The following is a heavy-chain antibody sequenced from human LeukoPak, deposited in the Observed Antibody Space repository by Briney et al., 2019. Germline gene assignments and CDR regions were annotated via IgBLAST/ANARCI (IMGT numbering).Heavy chain of an antibody. D-gene: IGHD3-3*01. CDR1: GGSISSYY. CDR2: IYTSGST. J-gene: IGHJ6*03. V-gene: IGHV4-4*07. CDR3: AKDPLEPHRFYPYYYYYMDV. Sequence: SETLSLTCTVSGGSISSYYWSWIRQPAGKGLEWIGRIYTSGSTNYNPSLKSRVTMSVDTSKNQFSLKLSSVTAEDTAVYYCAKDPLEPHRFYPYYYYYMDVWGKGTTVTVSS.